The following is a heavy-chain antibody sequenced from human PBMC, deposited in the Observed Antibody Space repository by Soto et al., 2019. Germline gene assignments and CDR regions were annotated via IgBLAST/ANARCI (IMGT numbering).Heavy chain of an antibody. CDR3: ARDKEAYGVAWFDP. D-gene: IGHD4-17*01. V-gene: IGHV3-21*01. J-gene: IGHJ5*02. CDR1: GFTFSSYS. CDR2: ISSSSSYI. Sequence: GGSLRLSCAASGFTFSSYSMNWVRQAPGKGLEWVSSISSSSSYIYYADSVKGRFTISRDNAKNSLYLQMNSLRAEDTAVYYCARDKEAYGVAWFDPWGQGTLVTVSS.